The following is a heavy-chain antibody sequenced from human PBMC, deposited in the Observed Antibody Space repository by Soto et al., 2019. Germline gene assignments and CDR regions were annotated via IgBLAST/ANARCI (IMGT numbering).Heavy chain of an antibody. CDR3: ARGLKDIVLVPGYYYYGMDV. V-gene: IGHV3-33*01. CDR2: IWYDGSNK. CDR1: GFTFSSYG. J-gene: IGHJ6*02. Sequence: QVQLVESGGGVVQPGRSLRLSCAASGFTFSSYGIHWVRQAPGKGLEWVAVIWYDGSNKYYADSVKGRFTISRDNSKNTLYLQMNSLRAEDTAVYYCARGLKDIVLVPGYYYYGMDVWGQGTTVTVSS. D-gene: IGHD2-2*01.